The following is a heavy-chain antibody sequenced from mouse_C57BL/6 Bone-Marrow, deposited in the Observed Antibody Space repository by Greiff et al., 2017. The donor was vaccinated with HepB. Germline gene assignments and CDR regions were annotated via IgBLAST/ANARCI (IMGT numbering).Heavy chain of an antibody. D-gene: IGHD2-3*01. Sequence: LVESGAELVRPGASVTLSCKASGYTFTDYEMHWVKQTPVHGLEWIGAIAPETGGTAYNQKFKGKAILTADNSSSTAYMELRSLTSEDSAVYYCTRSDDGYYRYWFAYWGQGTLVTVAA. J-gene: IGHJ3*01. CDR3: TRSDDGYYRYWFAY. CDR1: GYTFTDYE. CDR2: IAPETGGT. V-gene: IGHV1-15*01.